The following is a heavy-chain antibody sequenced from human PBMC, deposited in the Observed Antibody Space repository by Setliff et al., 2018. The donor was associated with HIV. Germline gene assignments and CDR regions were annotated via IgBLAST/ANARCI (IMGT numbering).Heavy chain of an antibody. J-gene: IGHJ4*02. Sequence: ASVKVSCKASGYTFTRYFMHCVRQAPGQGLEWLGIINPSGGSTWYAQKFQGRVTMTGDTSTNTLYMELSSPSSEDTAVYYCARGWEGGMDYWGQGTLVTVSS. D-gene: IGHD1-26*01. V-gene: IGHV1-46*01. CDR1: GYTFTRYF. CDR2: INPSGGST. CDR3: ARGWEGGMDY.